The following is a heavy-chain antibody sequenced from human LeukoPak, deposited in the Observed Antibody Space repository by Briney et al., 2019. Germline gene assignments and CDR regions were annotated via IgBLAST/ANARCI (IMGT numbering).Heavy chain of an antibody. J-gene: IGHJ4*02. D-gene: IGHD2-2*01. Sequence: PGGTLRLSCAASGFTFSSYSMNWVRHAPGKGLEWESYISISSSTIYYADSVKGRFTTSRDNAKNSLYLQMNSLRAEDTAVYYCARDTASKARHYCSSTSCEGGYWGQGTLVTVSS. V-gene: IGHV3-48*01. CDR1: GFTFSSYS. CDR3: ARDTASKARHYCSSTSCEGGY. CDR2: ISISSSTI.